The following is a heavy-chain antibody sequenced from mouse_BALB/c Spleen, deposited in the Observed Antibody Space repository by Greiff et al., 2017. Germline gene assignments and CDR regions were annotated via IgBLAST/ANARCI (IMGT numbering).Heavy chain of an antibody. CDR3: ARIQLGRDWYFDV. V-gene: IGHV1-69*02. J-gene: IGHJ1*01. Sequence: QVQLKQPGAELVKPGAPVKLSCKASGYTFTSYWMNWVKQRPGRGLEWIGRIDPSDSETHYNQKFKDKATLTVDKSSSTAYIQLSSLTSEDSAVYYCARIQLGRDWYFDVWGAGTTVTVSS. CDR2: IDPSDSET. CDR1: GYTFTSYW. D-gene: IGHD4-1*02.